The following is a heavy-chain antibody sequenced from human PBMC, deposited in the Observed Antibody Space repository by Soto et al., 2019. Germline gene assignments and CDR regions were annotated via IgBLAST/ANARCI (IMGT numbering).Heavy chain of an antibody. V-gene: IGHV4-31*03. CDR2: IYYSGST. CDR3: ARILGYWSSTSYYGKDDFES. Sequence: SETLSLTCTVSGGSISSGGYYWSWIRQHPGKGLEWIGYIYYSGSTYYNPSLKSRVTISVDTSKNQFSLKLSSVTAADTAVYYCARILGYWSSTSYYGKDDFESWGQGTMVNVPS. D-gene: IGHD2-2*01. J-gene: IGHJ3*02. CDR1: GGSISSGGYY.